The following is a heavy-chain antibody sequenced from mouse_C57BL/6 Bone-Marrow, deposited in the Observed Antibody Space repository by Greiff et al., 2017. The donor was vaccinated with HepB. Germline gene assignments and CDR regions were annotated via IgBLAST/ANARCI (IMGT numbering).Heavy chain of an antibody. J-gene: IGHJ3*01. CDR2: FYPGSGSI. Sequence: VQLQQSGAELVKPGASVKLSCKASGYTFTEYTIHWVKQRSGQGLEWIGWFYPGSGSIKYNEKFKDKATLTADKSSSTVYMELSRLTSEDSAVYFCARHEDDYYGSSPDWFAYWGQGTLVTVSA. CDR1: GYTFTEYT. V-gene: IGHV1-62-2*01. CDR3: ARHEDDYYGSSPDWFAY. D-gene: IGHD1-1*01.